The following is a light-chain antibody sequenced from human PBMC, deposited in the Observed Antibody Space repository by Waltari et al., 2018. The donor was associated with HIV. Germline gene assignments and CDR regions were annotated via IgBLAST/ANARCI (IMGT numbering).Light chain of an antibody. CDR1: NIGGKS. V-gene: IGLV3-21*02. CDR3: QVWDIHSDHVL. J-gene: IGLJ2*01. Sequence: SYVLTQPPSVSVAPGQTARLTCAGSNIGGKSVHWHQQKPGQAPVLVVYDDSARPSWIPERFSVSNAGNTATLTISRVEAGDEADYYCQVWDIHSDHVLFGGGTKLTVL. CDR2: DDS.